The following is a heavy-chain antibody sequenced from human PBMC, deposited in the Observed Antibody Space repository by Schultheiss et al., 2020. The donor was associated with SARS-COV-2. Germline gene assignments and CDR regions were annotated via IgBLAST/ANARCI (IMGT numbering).Heavy chain of an antibody. Sequence: ASVKVSCKASGGTFSSYAISWVRQAPGQGLEWMGGFDPEDGETSYAQKFQGRVTMTEDTSTDTAYMELSSLRSEDTAVYYCATVSGWVLTGQVDYWGQGTLVTVSS. CDR3: ATVSGWVLTGQVDY. D-gene: IGHD1-26*01. CDR1: GGTFSSYA. CDR2: FDPEDGET. J-gene: IGHJ4*02. V-gene: IGHV1-24*01.